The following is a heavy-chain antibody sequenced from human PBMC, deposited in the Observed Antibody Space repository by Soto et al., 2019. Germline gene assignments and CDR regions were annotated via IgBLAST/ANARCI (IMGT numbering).Heavy chain of an antibody. CDR1: GYDFDITW. CDR2: IYPGDSDT. D-gene: IGHD3-10*01. CDR3: ARLESYFDRTGYFNG. V-gene: IGHV5-51*01. J-gene: IGHJ4*02. Sequence: PGESLKISCNGSGYDFDITWLAWVRQVPGKGLEWVGIIYPGDSDTRYSPSLEGQVTLSVDKSIKTAYLQWRSLKDSDTATYYCARLESYFDRTGYFNGWGQGTLVTVYS.